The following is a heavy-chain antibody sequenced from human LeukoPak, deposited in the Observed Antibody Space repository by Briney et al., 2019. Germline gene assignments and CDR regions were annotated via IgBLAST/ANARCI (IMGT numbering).Heavy chain of an antibody. CDR1: GFAFSSYA. J-gene: IGHJ4*02. Sequence: PGVSLRLSCAASGFAFSSYAMTWVRQAPGKGLEWVSGISSTGGSTYYAASVKGRFTISRDNSKNTLYLQVNSLRAEDTAVYYCAKGRGLSRQGPDYWGQGTLVTVSS. CDR2: ISSTGGST. CDR3: AKGRGLSRQGPDY. D-gene: IGHD3-10*01. V-gene: IGHV3-23*01.